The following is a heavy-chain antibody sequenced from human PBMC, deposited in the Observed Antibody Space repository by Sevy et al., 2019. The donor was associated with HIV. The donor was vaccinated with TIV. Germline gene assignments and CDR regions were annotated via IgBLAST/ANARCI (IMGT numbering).Heavy chain of an antibody. D-gene: IGHD3-22*01. V-gene: IGHV1-69*13. Sequence: ASVKVSCEASGYIFTNYAFSWVRQAPGQGLEWMGGFIPMFDTANSAQKFQGRVTLTADGSTSTAYMELSSLRSEDTAVYYCASSYYESSGYSPLYYYGMDVWGQGTTVTVSS. J-gene: IGHJ6*02. CDR1: GYIFTNYA. CDR3: ASSYYESSGYSPLYYYGMDV. CDR2: FIPMFDTA.